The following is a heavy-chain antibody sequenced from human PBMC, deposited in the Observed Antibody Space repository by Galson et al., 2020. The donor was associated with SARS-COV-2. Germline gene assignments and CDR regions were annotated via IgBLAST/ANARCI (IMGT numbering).Heavy chain of an antibody. CDR3: ARGDIVASRRGYYYYGMDV. V-gene: IGHV3-13*01. D-gene: IGHD5-12*01. J-gene: IGHJ6*02. CDR1: GFTFSSYD. Sequence: GGSLSLSCAASGFTFSSYDMHWVRQATGKGLEWVPAIGTAGDTYYPGSVKGRFTISRENAKNSLYIQMNSLRAGDTAVYYCARGDIVASRRGYYYYGMDVWGQGTTVTVSS. CDR2: IGTAGDT.